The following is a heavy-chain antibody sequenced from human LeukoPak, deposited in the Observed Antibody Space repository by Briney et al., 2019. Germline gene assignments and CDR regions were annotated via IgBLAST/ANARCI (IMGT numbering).Heavy chain of an antibody. V-gene: IGHV4-34*01. D-gene: IGHD2-21*02. CDR1: GGSFSDYY. Sequence: SETLSLTCAVYGGSFSDYYWSWIRQPPGKGLEWIGEINHSGSTDYNPSLKSRVTISIDKSKNHFSLKLSSVTAADTAVYYCASGYCGGACQLGGVDMWGQGTMVTVSS. J-gene: IGHJ3*02. CDR3: ASGYCGGACQLGGVDM. CDR2: INHSGST.